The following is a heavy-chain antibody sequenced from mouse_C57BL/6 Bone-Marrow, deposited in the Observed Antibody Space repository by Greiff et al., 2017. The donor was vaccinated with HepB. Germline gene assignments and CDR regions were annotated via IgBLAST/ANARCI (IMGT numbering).Heavy chain of an antibody. Sequence: QVQLQQPGTELVKPGASVKLSCKASGYTFTSYWMHWVKQRPGQGLEWIGNINPSNGGTNYNEKFKSKATLTVDKSSSTAYMQLSSLTSEDSAVYYCASERGYSYGSSGDWYFDVWGRGTTVTVSS. CDR1: GYTFTSYW. J-gene: IGHJ1*03. V-gene: IGHV1-53*01. D-gene: IGHD1-1*01. CDR3: ASERGYSYGSSGDWYFDV. CDR2: INPSNGGT.